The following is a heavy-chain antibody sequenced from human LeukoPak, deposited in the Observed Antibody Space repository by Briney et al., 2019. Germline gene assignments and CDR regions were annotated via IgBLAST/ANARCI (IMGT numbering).Heavy chain of an antibody. CDR1: GGSISSYY. V-gene: IGHV4-59*08. CDR3: ARHLRLNSSGYSSNYYYGMDV. J-gene: IGHJ6*02. D-gene: IGHD3-22*01. Sequence: SETLSLTCTVSGGSISSYYWSWIRQPPGKGLEWIGYIYYSGSTNYNPSLRSRVTISVDTSKNQFSLKLSSVTAADTAVYYCARHLRLNSSGYSSNYYYGMDVWGQGTTVTVSS. CDR2: IYYSGST.